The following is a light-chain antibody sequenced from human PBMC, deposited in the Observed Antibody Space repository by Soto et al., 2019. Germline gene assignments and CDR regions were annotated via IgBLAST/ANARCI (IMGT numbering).Light chain of an antibody. J-gene: IGKJ2*01. CDR1: QSVSSSY. Sequence: EIVLTQSPGTLSLSPGERATLSCRASQSVSSSYLAWYQQKPGQAPRLLIYGASSRATGIPDRFSGSGSGTDFTLTISRLEPEDYAVYYCHQYNSWPPGTFGQGTKVDIK. CDR3: HQYNSWPPGT. V-gene: IGKV3-20*01. CDR2: GAS.